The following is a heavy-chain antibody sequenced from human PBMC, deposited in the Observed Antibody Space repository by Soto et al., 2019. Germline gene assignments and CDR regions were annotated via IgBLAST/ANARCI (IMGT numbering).Heavy chain of an antibody. CDR1: GGCISSSGCY. J-gene: IGHJ4*02. CDR2: IYYSGST. CDR3: ARLVYDSSGYRPG. Sequence: PSETKSVTCTVSGGCISSSGCYWGWINKPPGKGLEWIGSIYYSGSTYYNPSLKSRVTISVDTSKNQFSLKLSSVTAADTAVYYCARLVYDSSGYRPGWGQGTLVTVSS. V-gene: IGHV4-39*01. D-gene: IGHD3-22*01.